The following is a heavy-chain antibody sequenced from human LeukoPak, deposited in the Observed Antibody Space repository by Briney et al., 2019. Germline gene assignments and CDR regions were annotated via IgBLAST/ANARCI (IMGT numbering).Heavy chain of an antibody. CDR2: VYAAGAT. D-gene: IGHD1-26*01. CDR1: GDSLYPHY. V-gene: IGHV4-4*09. CDR3: AREILGGRPGRFDS. J-gene: IGHJ4*02. Sequence: PSETLSLTCSVSGDSLYPHYWNWIRQPPGKGLEWIGFVYAAGATNYSPSLKSRVTIFVDTSKNHFSLRLTFVTAADTAVYYCAREILGGRPGRFDSWGQGILVTVSS.